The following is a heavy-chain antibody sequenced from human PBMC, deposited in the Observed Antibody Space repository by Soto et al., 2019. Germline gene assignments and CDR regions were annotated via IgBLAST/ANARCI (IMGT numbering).Heavy chain of an antibody. CDR2: IYSSGST. D-gene: IGHD6-6*01. J-gene: IGHJ5*02. Sequence: SETLSLTCAVSGGSIISASYSWNWIRQSPGRGLEWIGHIYSSGSTYYNPSLKSRVSISVDTSNNQFSLKLTSVTAADTAVYFCAREDAARIERWFDAWGQGILVTVYS. V-gene: IGHV4-31*11. CDR1: GGSIISASYS. CDR3: AREDAARIERWFDA.